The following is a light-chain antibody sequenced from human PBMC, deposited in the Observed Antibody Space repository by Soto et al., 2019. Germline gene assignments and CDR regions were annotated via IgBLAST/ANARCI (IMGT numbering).Light chain of an antibody. J-gene: IGLJ3*02. V-gene: IGLV2-23*01. CDR1: SSDVGSYNL. CDR3: CSYAGSSTPNGV. Sequence: QSVLTQPASVSGSPGQSITISCTGTSSDVGSYNLVSWYQQHPGKAPKLMIYEGSKRPSGVSNRFSGSKSGNTASLTISGLQAEDEGDYYCCSYAGSSTPNGVFGGGTKLTVL. CDR2: EGS.